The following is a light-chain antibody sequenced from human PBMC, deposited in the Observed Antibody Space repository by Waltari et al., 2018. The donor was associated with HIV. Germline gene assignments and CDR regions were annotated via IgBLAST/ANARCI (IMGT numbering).Light chain of an antibody. J-gene: IGKJ2*03. Sequence: DIQMTQSPSTLSASVGDRVTITCRASQSISSWLAWYQQKPGKAPKLLIYKASSLESGVPSRFSGSGSGTEFTLTISSLQPDDFATYYCQQNNSYSRYSFGQGTKLEIK. CDR3: QQNNSYSRYS. CDR2: KAS. CDR1: QSISSW. V-gene: IGKV1-5*03.